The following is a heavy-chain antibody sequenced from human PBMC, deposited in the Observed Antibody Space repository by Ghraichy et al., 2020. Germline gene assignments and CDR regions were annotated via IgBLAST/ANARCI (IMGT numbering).Heavy chain of an antibody. V-gene: IGHV4-39*01. Sequence: GGWIRQPPGKGLEWIGSIYYSGRTYYNPSLKSRVTISVDTSKNQFSLKLSSVTAADTAVYYCARHQGDTAMVASGAFDIWGQGTMVTVSS. D-gene: IGHD5-18*01. CDR3: ARHQGDTAMVASGAFDI. CDR2: IYYSGRT. J-gene: IGHJ3*02.